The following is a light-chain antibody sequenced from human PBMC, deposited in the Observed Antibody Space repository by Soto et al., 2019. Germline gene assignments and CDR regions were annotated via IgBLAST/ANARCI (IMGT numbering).Light chain of an antibody. J-gene: IGKJ1*01. CDR2: GAS. V-gene: IGKV3-20*01. CDR1: QSVSGSY. CDR3: QQYYNWPRT. Sequence: EIVLTQSPGTLSLSPGERATLSCRASQSVSGSYLAWYQQKPGQAPRLLIYGASGRATGIPDRFSGSGSGTEFTLTISSLQPEDFAVYYCQQYYNWPRTFGQGTKVDIK.